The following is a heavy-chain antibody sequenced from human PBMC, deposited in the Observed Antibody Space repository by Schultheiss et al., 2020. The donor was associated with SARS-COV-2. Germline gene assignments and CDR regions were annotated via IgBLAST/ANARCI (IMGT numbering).Heavy chain of an antibody. J-gene: IGHJ5*02. CDR3: ASLVFDP. CDR1: GGSISSYY. Sequence: SCTVSGGSISSYYWSWIRQPPGKGLEWIGYIYYSGSTNYNPSLKSRVTISVDTSKNQFSLKLSSVTAADTAVYYCASLVFDPWGQGTLVTVSS. V-gene: IGHV4-59*01. CDR2: IYYSGST. D-gene: IGHD2-8*02.